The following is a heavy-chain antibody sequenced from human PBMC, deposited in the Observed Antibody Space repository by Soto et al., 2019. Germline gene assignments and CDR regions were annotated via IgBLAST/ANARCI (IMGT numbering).Heavy chain of an antibody. CDR3: AEGVEMVSYDY. V-gene: IGHV4-59*01. CDR2: IYYNGSP. D-gene: IGHD5-12*01. CDR1: GGSISSYY. J-gene: IGHJ4*02. Sequence: QVQLQESDPGLVKPSETLSLTCTVSGGSISSYYWSWIRQPPGKGLEWIGYIYYNGSPNYNPSLKSRVTISVDTSKNQFSLKLSSVTAADTAVYYCAEGVEMVSYDYWGQGTLVTVSS.